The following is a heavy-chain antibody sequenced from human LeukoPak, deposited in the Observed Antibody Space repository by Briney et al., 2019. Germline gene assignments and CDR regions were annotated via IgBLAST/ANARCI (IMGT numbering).Heavy chain of an antibody. CDR2: LYHSGST. J-gene: IGHJ4*02. D-gene: IGHD2-8*01. V-gene: IGHV4-38-2*01. CDR1: GCSISSGYY. Sequence: SETLSLTCAVSGCSISSGYYWGWIRQPPGKGLEWIGTLYHSGSTYYNPSLKSRVTISVDTSKNQFSLKLTSVTAAGTAVYYCARGLYYQDYWGQGTLVTVSS. CDR3: ARGLYYQDY.